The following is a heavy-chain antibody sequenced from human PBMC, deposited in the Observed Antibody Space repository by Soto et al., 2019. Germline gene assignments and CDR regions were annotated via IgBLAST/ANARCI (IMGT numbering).Heavy chain of an antibody. Sequence: EVHLLESGGDLVRPGGSLRLSCVASGFDFYLYTMNWVRQAPGKGLEWVSGIYGNGAATFHADSVKGRFTISRDNTRNTAYLQMKSLRDEDTAVYYCAKDKQPDGIWDIDWWGQGTRVTVS. CDR2: IYGNGAAT. CDR1: GFDFYLYT. CDR3: AKDKQPDGIWDIDW. J-gene: IGHJ4*02. D-gene: IGHD1-1*01. V-gene: IGHV3-23*01.